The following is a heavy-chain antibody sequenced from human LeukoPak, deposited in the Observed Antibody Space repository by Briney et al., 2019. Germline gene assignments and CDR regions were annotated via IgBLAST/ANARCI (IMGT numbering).Heavy chain of an antibody. J-gene: IGHJ4*02. Sequence: GGSLRLSCAASGFTFSSYAMHWVRQAPGKGLEWVAVISYDGSNKYYADSVKGRFTISRDNSKNTLYLQMNSLRAEDTAVYYCAKVGDITIVLMVYDKIYFDYWGQGTLVTVSS. CDR2: ISYDGSNK. D-gene: IGHD2-8*01. CDR1: GFTFSSYA. CDR3: AKVGDITIVLMVYDKIYFDY. V-gene: IGHV3-30*04.